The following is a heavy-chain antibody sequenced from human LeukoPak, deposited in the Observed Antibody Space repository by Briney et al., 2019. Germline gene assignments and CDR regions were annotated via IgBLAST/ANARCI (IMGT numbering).Heavy chain of an antibody. J-gene: IGHJ5*02. D-gene: IGHD6-13*01. CDR2: ISSSSSTI. CDR3: ARDGTAADKYNWFDP. V-gene: IGHV3-48*04. CDR1: GFTLSSYS. Sequence: PGGSLRLSCAASGFTLSSYSMNWVRQAPGKGLEWVSYISSSSSTIYYADSVKGRFTISRDNAKNSLYLQMNSLRAEDTAVYYCARDGTAADKYNWFDPWGQGTLVTVSS.